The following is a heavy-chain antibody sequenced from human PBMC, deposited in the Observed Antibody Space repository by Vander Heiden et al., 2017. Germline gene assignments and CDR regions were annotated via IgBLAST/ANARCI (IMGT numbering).Heavy chain of an antibody. CDR2: ISGSGATT. J-gene: IGHJ4*02. Sequence: EVQLLESGGDGVQPGGSLRLSRAASGFTFSVYAMSWVRQAPGKGLEWVSDISGSGATTYYADSVKGRFTISRDNSKNALYLQMNSLRAEDTALYYCAKLYGDSGADYFDYWGQGTLVTVSS. D-gene: IGHD4-17*01. CDR3: AKLYGDSGADYFDY. CDR1: GFTFSVYA. V-gene: IGHV3-23*01.